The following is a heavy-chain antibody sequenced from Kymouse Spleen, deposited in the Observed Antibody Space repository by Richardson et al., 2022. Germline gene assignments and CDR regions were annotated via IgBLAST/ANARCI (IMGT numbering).Heavy chain of an antibody. D-gene: IGHD6-6*01. J-gene: IGHJ6*02. CDR3: ASQYSSSSGYYGMDV. CDR2: IWYDGSNK. V-gene: IGHV3-33*01. CDR1: GFTFSSYG. Sequence: QVQLVESGGGVVQPGRSLRLSCAASGFTFSSYGMHWVRQAPGKGLEWVAVIWYDGSNKYYADSVKGRFTISRDNSKNTLYLQMNSLRAEDTAVYYCASQYSSSSGYYGMDVWGQGTTVTVSS.